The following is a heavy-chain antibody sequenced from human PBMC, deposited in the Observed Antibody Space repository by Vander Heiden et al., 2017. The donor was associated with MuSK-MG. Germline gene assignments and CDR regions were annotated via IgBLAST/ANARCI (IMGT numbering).Heavy chain of an antibody. CDR1: GFPVNSYG. J-gene: IGHJ2*01. Sequence: QEQLVESGGGVVHPGTSLRLSCEASGFPVNSYGMHWVRQAPGKGLEWVAVIWNDESNIQYVDSVKGRFTISRDNSKNTLYLQMNSLTAEDTAIYYCARDGTVGIDWYLNLWGRGTLVSVSS. D-gene: IGHD7-27*01. CDR3: ARDGTVGIDWYLNL. V-gene: IGHV3-33*01. CDR2: IWNDESNI.